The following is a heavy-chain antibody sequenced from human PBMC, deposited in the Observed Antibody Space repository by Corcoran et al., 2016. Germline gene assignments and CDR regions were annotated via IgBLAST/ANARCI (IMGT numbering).Heavy chain of an antibody. J-gene: IGHJ4*02. V-gene: IGHV5-51*01. CDR1: GYSFTSYW. CDR3: ARQAFTMVRVVIFELDY. D-gene: IGHD3-10*01. CDR2: IYPGDSDT. Sequence: EVQLVQSGAEVKKPGESLKISCKGSGYSFTSYWIGWVRQMPGKGLEWMGIIYPGDSDTRYSPSFQDQVTISADQSISTAYLQWSSLKASDTAMYYCARQAFTMVRVVIFELDYWGQGTLVTVSS.